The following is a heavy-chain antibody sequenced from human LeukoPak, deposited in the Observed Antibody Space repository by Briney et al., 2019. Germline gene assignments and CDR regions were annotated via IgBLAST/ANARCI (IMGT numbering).Heavy chain of an antibody. J-gene: IGHJ4*02. V-gene: IGHV3-30-3*01. CDR2: ISYDGSNK. D-gene: IGHD3-22*01. CDR3: ARGRRGYYDSSGYGGYFEN. Sequence: QSWGSLRLSCAASGFTFSSYAMHWVRQAPGKGLEWVAVISYDGSNKYYADSVKGRFTISRDNAKNSLYLQMNSLRAEDTAVYYCARGRRGYYDSSGYGGYFENWGQGTLVTVSS. CDR1: GFTFSSYA.